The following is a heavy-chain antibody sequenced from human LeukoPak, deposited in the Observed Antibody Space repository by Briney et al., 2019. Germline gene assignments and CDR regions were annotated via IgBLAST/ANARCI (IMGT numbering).Heavy chain of an antibody. J-gene: IGHJ4*02. CDR3: ARINWNYFDY. D-gene: IGHD1-1*01. CDR1: GGSISSYY. V-gene: IGHV4-59*08. Sequence: KASETLSLTCTVPGGSISSYYWSWVRQPPGKGLEWIGYMYYSGNTNYNPSLKSRLTMSAERSRNQFSLNLNSVTAADTAVYYCARINWNYFDYWGQGILVTVSS. CDR2: MYYSGNT.